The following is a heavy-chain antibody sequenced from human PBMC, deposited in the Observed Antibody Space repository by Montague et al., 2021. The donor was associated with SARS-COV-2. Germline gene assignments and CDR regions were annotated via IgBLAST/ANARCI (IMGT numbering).Heavy chain of an antibody. J-gene: IGHJ4*02. CDR1: GFTFGDYY. Sequence: SLRLSCAASGFTFGDYYMTWVRQAPGKGLEWISDISSGSHYTNYADSVRGRFTISRDDAKKSLYLDMDSLRAEDTAVYYCARIFLVEPHGIALHYFDYWGQGALVTVSS. D-gene: IGHD6-13*01. CDR3: ARIFLVEPHGIALHYFDY. CDR2: ISSGSHYT. V-gene: IGHV3-11*03.